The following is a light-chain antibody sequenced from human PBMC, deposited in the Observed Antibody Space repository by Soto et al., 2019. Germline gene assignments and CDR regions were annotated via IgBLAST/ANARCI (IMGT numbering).Light chain of an antibody. Sequence: QSALTQPASVSGSPGQSSTISFTGTSSDVGGYNYVSWYQQHPGKAPKLMIYDVSNRPSGVSNRFSGSKSDNTASLAISGLQAEDEADYYCSSYTSTSAVVFGGGTKLTVL. CDR2: DVS. V-gene: IGLV2-14*01. CDR1: SSDVGGYNY. J-gene: IGLJ2*01. CDR3: SSYTSTSAVV.